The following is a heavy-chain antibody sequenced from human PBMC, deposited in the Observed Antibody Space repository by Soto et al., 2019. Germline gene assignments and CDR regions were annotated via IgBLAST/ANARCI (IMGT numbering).Heavy chain of an antibody. CDR3: ARDIEDCSSTSCYRPFDM. CDR1: GGTFSSYA. V-gene: IGHV1-69*13. Sequence: SVKVSCKASGGTFSSYAISWVRQAPGQGLEWMGGIIPIFGTANYAQKFQGRVTITADESTSTAYMELSSLRSEDTAVYYCARDIEDCSSTSCYRPFDMWSQGTMVTVSS. D-gene: IGHD2-2*01. CDR2: IIPIFGTA. J-gene: IGHJ3*02.